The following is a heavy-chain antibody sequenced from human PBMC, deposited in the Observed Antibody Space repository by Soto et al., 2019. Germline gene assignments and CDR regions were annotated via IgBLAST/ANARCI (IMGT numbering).Heavy chain of an antibody. Sequence: GGSLRLSCEASGFSFSSYEMNWVRQAPGKGLEWVSYISTGGGAIHYADSVKGRFAVSRDNAKSSLDLQMKSLTAEDTALYYCARDRGGGNWFDPWGQGTLVTVSS. J-gene: IGHJ5*02. D-gene: IGHD3-16*01. V-gene: IGHV3-48*03. CDR2: ISTGGGAI. CDR1: GFSFSSYE. CDR3: ARDRGGGNWFDP.